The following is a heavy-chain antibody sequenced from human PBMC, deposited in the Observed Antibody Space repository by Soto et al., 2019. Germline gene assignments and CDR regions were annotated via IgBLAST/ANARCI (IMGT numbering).Heavy chain of an antibody. V-gene: IGHV4-38-2*01. J-gene: IGHJ4*02. Sequence: SETLSLTCAVSGYSISSGYYWGWIRQPPGKGLEWIGSIYHSGSTYYNPSLKSRVTISVDTSKNQFSLKLSSVTAADTAVYYCARGDSSSWYYFDYWGQGTLVTVSS. CDR1: GYSISSGYY. D-gene: IGHD6-13*01. CDR2: IYHSGST. CDR3: ARGDSSSWYYFDY.